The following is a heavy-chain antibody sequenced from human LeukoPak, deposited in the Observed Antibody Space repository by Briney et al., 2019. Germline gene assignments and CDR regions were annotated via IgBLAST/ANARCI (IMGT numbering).Heavy chain of an antibody. V-gene: IGHV4-59*08. Sequence: PSETLSLTCTVSGGSISSYFWSWIRQPPGKGLEWIGYIYYSGSTNYNPSLKSRVTISVDTSKNQFSLKLSSVTAADTAVYYCARHAQGFRYYDSSGYYDYWGQGTLVTVSS. J-gene: IGHJ4*02. CDR3: ARHAQGFRYYDSSGYYDY. CDR2: IYYSGST. D-gene: IGHD3-22*01. CDR1: GGSISSYF.